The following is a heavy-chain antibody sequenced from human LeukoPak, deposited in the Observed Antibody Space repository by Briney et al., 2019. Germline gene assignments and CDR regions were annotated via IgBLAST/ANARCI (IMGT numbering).Heavy chain of an antibody. D-gene: IGHD1-1*01. J-gene: IGHJ4*02. V-gene: IGHV3-23*01. Sequence: GGSLRLSCAASGFTFSSYAMSWVRQAPGKGLEWVSSISGSGGSTYYADSVKGRFTISRDNAKNSLYLQMNSLRDEDTALYYCARGQEFDDGVFDSWGQGTLVTVSS. CDR2: ISGSGGST. CDR3: ARGQEFDDGVFDS. CDR1: GFTFSSYA.